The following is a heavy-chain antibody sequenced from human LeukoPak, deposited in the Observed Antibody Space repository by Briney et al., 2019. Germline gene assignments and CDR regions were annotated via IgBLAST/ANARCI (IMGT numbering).Heavy chain of an antibody. CDR1: GYTFTSYY. Sequence: ASVKVSCKASGYTFTSYYMHWVRQAPGQGLEWMGIINPSGGSTSSAQKFQGRVTMTRDTSISTAYMELSRLRSDDTAVYYCARDERYDSSGYPFDYWGQGTLVTVSS. J-gene: IGHJ4*02. V-gene: IGHV1-46*01. D-gene: IGHD3-22*01. CDR3: ARDERYDSSGYPFDY. CDR2: INPSGGST.